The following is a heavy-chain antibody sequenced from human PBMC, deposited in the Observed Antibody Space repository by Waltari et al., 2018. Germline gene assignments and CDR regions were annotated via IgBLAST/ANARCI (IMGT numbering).Heavy chain of an antibody. V-gene: IGHV1-2*06. CDR3: ARSGGGTTTFGVAE. CDR2: INPNSGDT. J-gene: IGHJ4*02. CDR1: GYTFTDFF. Sequence: QVQPVQSGAEVKKSGASVKVSCQASGYTFTDFFIHWVRQAPGQGLEWMGRINPNSGDTSYAQRFQGRVTMTGDTSITTAYMELTGLRSDDTAIYYCARSGGGTTTFGVAEWGQGSLVTVSS. D-gene: IGHD3-3*01.